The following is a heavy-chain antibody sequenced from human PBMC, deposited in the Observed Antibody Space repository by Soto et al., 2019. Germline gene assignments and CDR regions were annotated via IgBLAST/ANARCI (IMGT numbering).Heavy chain of an antibody. CDR1: GGSISSSSHY. CDR3: ARPGSSWYFQH. D-gene: IGHD6-13*01. V-gene: IGHV4-39*01. Sequence: QLQLQESGPGPVKPSETLSLTCSVSGGSISSSSHYWGWIRQPPGKGLEWIGSIHYSGSTYYNPSLNSRVTISVDTSKNQFSLKLRSVTAADTAVYYCARPGSSWYFQHWGQGTLVTVSS. CDR2: IHYSGST. J-gene: IGHJ1*01.